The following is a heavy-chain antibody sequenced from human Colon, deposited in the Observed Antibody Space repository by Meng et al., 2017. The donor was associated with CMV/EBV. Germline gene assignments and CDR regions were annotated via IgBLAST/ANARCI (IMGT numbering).Heavy chain of an antibody. CDR3: ARSSGSYADFDY. V-gene: IGHV3-30-3*01. Sequence: QGQWVESGGGVVQPGRSLRLSCADSGFTFSSYAMHWVRQAPGKGLEWVAVISYDGSNKYYADSVKGRFTISRDNSKNTLYLQMNSLRAEDTAVYYCARSSGSYADFDYWGQGTLVTVSS. J-gene: IGHJ4*02. D-gene: IGHD1-26*01. CDR1: GFTFSSYA. CDR2: ISYDGSNK.